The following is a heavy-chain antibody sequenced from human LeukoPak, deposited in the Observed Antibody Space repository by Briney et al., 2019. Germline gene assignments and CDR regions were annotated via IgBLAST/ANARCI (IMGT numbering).Heavy chain of an antibody. Sequence: ASVKVSCKASGYTFTGYYMHWVRQAPGQGLEWMGWINPNSGGTNYAQKFQGRVTMTRDTSISTAYMELSRLRSDDTAVYYCAGVHSSNWGFAYWGQGTLVTVSS. D-gene: IGHD7-27*01. CDR3: AGVHSSNWGFAY. J-gene: IGHJ4*02. CDR1: GYTFTGYY. CDR2: INPNSGGT. V-gene: IGHV1-2*02.